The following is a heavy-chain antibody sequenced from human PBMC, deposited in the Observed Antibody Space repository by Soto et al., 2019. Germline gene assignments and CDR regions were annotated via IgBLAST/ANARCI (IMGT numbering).Heavy chain of an antibody. CDR3: ARGPYSRGVGATNPSN. CDR1: GGSSSGWY. D-gene: IGHD1-26*01. CDR2: ISSGST. J-gene: IGHJ4*02. Sequence: SETLSLTCAVYGGSSSGWYWTWIRQSPVKGLEWIGEISSGSTNYNPSLKSRVTISADMSKNQFSLKLTSVTAADTAIYYCARGPYSRGVGATNPSNWGQGTQVTVS. V-gene: IGHV4-34*01.